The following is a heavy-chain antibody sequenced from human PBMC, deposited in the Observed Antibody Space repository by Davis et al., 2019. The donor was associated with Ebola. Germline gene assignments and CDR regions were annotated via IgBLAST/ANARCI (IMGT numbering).Heavy chain of an antibody. D-gene: IGHD3-3*01. Sequence: PGGSLRLSCAASGFTFSSYSMNWVRQAPGKGLEWVSSISSSSNYIYYADSVKGRFTISRDNAKNSLYLQMNSLRAEDTAVYYCARDPIRTYYDFWSGSSDYYYGMDVWGQGTTVTVSS. J-gene: IGHJ6*02. CDR1: GFTFSSYS. V-gene: IGHV3-21*01. CDR3: ARDPIRTYYDFWSGSSDYYYGMDV. CDR2: ISSSSNYI.